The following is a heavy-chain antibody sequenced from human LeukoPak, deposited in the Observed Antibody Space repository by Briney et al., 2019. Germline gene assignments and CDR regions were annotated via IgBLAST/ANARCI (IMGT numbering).Heavy chain of an antibody. CDR1: GFTFSDYY. Sequence: PGGSLRLSCAASGFTFSDYYMSWIRQAPGKGLEWVSYISSSGSTIYYADSVKGRFTISRDNAKNSLYLQMNSLRAEDTALYYCARDEEGGSYPLDHWGQGTLVTVSS. V-gene: IGHV3-11*01. CDR3: ARDEEGGSYPLDH. J-gene: IGHJ4*02. CDR2: ISSSGSTI. D-gene: IGHD1-26*01.